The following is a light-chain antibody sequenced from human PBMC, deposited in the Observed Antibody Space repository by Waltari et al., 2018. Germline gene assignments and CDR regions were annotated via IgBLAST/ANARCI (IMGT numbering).Light chain of an antibody. CDR2: GAS. Sequence: EIVMTQSPATLSVSPGERATLSCRASQSVSNNLAWYQQKPGQAPRLLMYGASNRATAIPARFSGSGSGTDFTLTISSLQSEDFAVYYCQQYIKWPLTFGGGTKVEIE. CDR1: QSVSNN. J-gene: IGKJ4*01. V-gene: IGKV3-15*01. CDR3: QQYIKWPLT.